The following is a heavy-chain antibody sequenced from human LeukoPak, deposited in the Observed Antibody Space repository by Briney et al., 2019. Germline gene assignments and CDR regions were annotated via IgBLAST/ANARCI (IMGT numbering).Heavy chain of an antibody. CDR2: IYPADSDT. V-gene: IGHV5-51*01. CDR3: ARQSRDGSKTRGYYFDS. J-gene: IGHJ4*02. Sequence: GESLKISCQVSGYLFTNYWIGWVRQMPGKGLESRGIIYPADSDTTYSPSFEGQVTISADKSIDTVYLQWSSLKASDTATYYCARQSRDGSKTRGYYFDSWGQGTLVTVSS. CDR1: GYLFTNYW. D-gene: IGHD3-10*01.